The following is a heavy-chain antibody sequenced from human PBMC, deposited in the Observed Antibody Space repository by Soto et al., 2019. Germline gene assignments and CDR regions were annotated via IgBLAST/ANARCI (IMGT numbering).Heavy chain of an antibody. Sequence: GSLRLSCTASGXTFGDYPMSWVRQAPGKGLELVGFLISKAYGGTTEYAASVKGRFTISRDDSKSIAYLQINSLKTEDTAVYYCTRAGYDSSGYYYPTDWFDPWGQGTLGPVS. V-gene: IGHV3-49*04. CDR2: LISKAYGGTT. CDR3: TRAGYDSSGYYYPTDWFDP. CDR1: GXTFGDYP. D-gene: IGHD3-22*01. J-gene: IGHJ5*02.